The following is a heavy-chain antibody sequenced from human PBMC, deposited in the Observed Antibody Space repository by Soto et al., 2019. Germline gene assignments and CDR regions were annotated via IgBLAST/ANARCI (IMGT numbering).Heavy chain of an antibody. V-gene: IGHV3-15*01. CDR1: GFTFSNAW. CDR3: TTDGKQWLAFDY. Sequence: EVQLVESGGGLVKPGGSLRLSCAASGFTFSNAWMSWVHQAPGKGLEWVGRIKSKTDGGTTDYAAPVKGRFTISRDDSKNTLYLQMNSLKTEDTAVYYCTTDGKQWLAFDYWGQGTLVTVSS. CDR2: IKSKTDGGTT. D-gene: IGHD6-19*01. J-gene: IGHJ4*02.